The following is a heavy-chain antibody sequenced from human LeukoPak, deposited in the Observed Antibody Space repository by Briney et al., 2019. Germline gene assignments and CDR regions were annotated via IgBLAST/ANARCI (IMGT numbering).Heavy chain of an antibody. CDR1: GFTFSSYS. D-gene: IGHD2-2*03. CDR2: ISSSSSYI. V-gene: IGHV3-21*01. J-gene: IGHJ4*02. Sequence: GGSLRLSCAASGFTFSSYSMNWVRQAPGKGLEWVSSISSSSSYIYYADSVKGRFTISRDNAKNSLYLQMNSLRAEDTAVYYCARDLGIVVVPAAADYWGQGTLVTVSS. CDR3: ARDLGIVVVPAAADY.